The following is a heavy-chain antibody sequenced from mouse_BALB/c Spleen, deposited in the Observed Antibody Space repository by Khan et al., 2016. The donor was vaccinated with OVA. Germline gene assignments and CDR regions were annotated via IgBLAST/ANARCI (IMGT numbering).Heavy chain of an antibody. CDR2: IWGGGGT. Sequence: QVQLKESGPGLVAPSQSLSITCTVSGFSLFRYNVHWVRQPPGKGLEWLGMIWGGGGTDYNSTLKSRLTISKDNSKSQVFLKMNSLQTVDTAMYYTARDYDSSDGYCAMDYWGQGTSVTVSS. D-gene: IGHD1-1*01. CDR1: GFSLFRYN. V-gene: IGHV2-6-4*01. CDR3: ARDYDSSDGYCAMDY. J-gene: IGHJ4*01.